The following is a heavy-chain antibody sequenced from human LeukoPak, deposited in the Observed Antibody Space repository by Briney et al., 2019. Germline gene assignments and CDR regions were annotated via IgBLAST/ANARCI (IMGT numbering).Heavy chain of an antibody. CDR3: AKSPSGRGGYNWFDP. CDR1: GGSISGYY. V-gene: IGHV4-4*07. J-gene: IGHJ5*02. D-gene: IGHD3-16*01. CDR2: VYTSGST. Sequence: SETLSLTCTVSGGSISGYYWSWIRQPAGKGLEWIGRVYTSGSTNYNPSLKSRVTMSIDTSKNQFSLNLSSVTAADAAVYYCAKSPSGRGGYNWFDPWGQGTLVTVSS.